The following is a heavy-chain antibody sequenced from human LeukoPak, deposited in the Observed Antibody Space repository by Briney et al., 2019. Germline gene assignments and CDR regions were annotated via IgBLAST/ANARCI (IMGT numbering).Heavy chain of an antibody. CDR3: ARDFTMIVF. Sequence: GGSLRLSCAASGFTFSSYAMHWVRQAPGKGLEWVVVISYDGSNKYYADSVKGRFTISRDNSKNTLYLQMNSLRAEDTAVYYCARDFTMIVFGGQGTLVTVSS. CDR1: GFTFSSYA. CDR2: ISYDGSNK. J-gene: IGHJ4*02. V-gene: IGHV3-30*04. D-gene: IGHD3-22*01.